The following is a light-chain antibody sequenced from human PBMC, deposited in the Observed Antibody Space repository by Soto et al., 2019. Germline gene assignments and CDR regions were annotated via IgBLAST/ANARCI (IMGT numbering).Light chain of an antibody. CDR1: QGISNY. Sequence: DIQMTQSPSSLSTSLGDRVTITCRASQGISNYLAWYQQKPGKVPKLLIYKASSLESGVPSRFSGSGSGTEFTLTISSLQPDDFATYYGQQYNSYSGTFGQGTKVDIK. CDR2: KAS. J-gene: IGKJ2*01. V-gene: IGKV1-5*03. CDR3: QQYNSYSGT.